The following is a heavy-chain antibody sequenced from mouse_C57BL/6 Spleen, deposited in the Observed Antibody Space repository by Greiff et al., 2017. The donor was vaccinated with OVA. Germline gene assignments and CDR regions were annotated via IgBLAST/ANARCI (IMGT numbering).Heavy chain of an antibody. CDR1: GFTFTDYY. Sequence: EVKLVESGGGLVQPGGSLSLSCAASGFTFTDYYMSWVRQPPGKALEWLGFIRNKANGYTTEYSASVKGRFTISRDNSQSILYLQMNALRAEDSATYYCARYRYYGSTGMDYWGQGTSVTVSS. J-gene: IGHJ4*01. D-gene: IGHD1-1*01. V-gene: IGHV7-3*01. CDR2: IRNKANGYTT. CDR3: ARYRYYGSTGMDY.